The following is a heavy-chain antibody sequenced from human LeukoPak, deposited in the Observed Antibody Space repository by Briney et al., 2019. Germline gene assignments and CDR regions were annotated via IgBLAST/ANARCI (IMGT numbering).Heavy chain of an antibody. CDR1: GYTFTSYG. V-gene: IGHV1-18*01. D-gene: IGHD3-16*02. CDR3: ARVPADYVWGSYRQIRGPSYFAY. Sequence: ASVKVSCKASGYTFTSYGISWVRQAPGQGLEWMGWISAYNGNTNYAQKLQGRVTMTTDTSTSTAYMELRSLRSDDTAVYYCARVPADYVWGSYRQIRGPSYFAYCGQGTLVPVSS. J-gene: IGHJ4*02. CDR2: ISAYNGNT.